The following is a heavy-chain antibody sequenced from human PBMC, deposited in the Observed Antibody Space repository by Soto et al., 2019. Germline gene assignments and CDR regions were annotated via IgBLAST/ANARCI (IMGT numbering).Heavy chain of an antibody. CDR3: AKDSISYNGIYDAFDV. CDR2: IGGGDDI. J-gene: IGHJ3*01. Sequence: VQLLESGGGLVQPGGSLRLSCEASGFTFSNYAMAWVRQTPGEGPEWVSTIGGGDDIFYAESVQGRFIISRDDSRSTMYLQMDNLRVEDTVIYFCAKDSISYNGIYDAFDVWGQGTVVTVSS. V-gene: IGHV3-23*01. D-gene: IGHD3-3*02. CDR1: GFTFSNYA.